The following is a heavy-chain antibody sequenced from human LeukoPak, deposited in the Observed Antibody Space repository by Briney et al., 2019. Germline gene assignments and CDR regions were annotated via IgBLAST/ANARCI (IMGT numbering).Heavy chain of an antibody. V-gene: IGHV4-39*07. Sequence: SETLSLTCTVSGGSISSSNYFWGWVRQPPGKGLEWIGTISYSGTTHDNPSLKSRVIISVDTSKKQFSLRLSSVTAADTAVYYCARDIWFGEAPWGQGTLVTVSS. CDR1: GGSISSSNYF. CDR3: ARDIWFGEAP. CDR2: ISYSGTT. J-gene: IGHJ5*02. D-gene: IGHD3-10*01.